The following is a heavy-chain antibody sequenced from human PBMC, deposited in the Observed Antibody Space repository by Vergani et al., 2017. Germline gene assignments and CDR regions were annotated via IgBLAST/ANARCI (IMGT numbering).Heavy chain of an antibody. D-gene: IGHD3-3*01. CDR2: ISAYNGNT. Sequence: QVQLVQSGAEVKKPGASVKVSCKASGFTFTSYGISWVRQAPGQGLEWVGWISAYNGNTNYAQKLQGRVTMTTDTSTSTAYMELRSLRSDDTAVYYCARDRSTYDFWSGYLYARTDDAFDIWGQGTMVTVSS. V-gene: IGHV1-18*01. CDR3: ARDRSTYDFWSGYLYARTDDAFDI. J-gene: IGHJ3*02. CDR1: GFTFTSYG.